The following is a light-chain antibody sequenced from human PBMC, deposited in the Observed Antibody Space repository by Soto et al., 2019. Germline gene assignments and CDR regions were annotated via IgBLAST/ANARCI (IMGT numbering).Light chain of an antibody. J-gene: IGKJ5*01. CDR3: HQYGNYGIT. CDR2: GAS. Sequence: EIVLTQSPGTLSLSPGERATLSCRASQSVSSTSLAWYQQKPGQAHRLLIYGASSRATGIPDRFSGSGSGTDFTLTIRRLEPEDFAVYYCHQYGNYGITFGQGTRLEIK. CDR1: QSVSSTS. V-gene: IGKV3-20*01.